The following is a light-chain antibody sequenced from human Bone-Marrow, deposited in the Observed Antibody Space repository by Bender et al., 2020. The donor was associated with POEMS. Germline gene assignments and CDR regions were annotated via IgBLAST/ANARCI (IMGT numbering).Light chain of an antibody. CDR2: EDT. CDR1: ALPKEY. Sequence: SYVLTQPPSVSVAPGQTARITCSGDALPKEYVYWYQQKAGQAPVLLISEDTERPSGIPERFSGSNSGNTATLTISRVEAGDEADYYCQVWASVSDHVVFGGGTKLTVL. V-gene: IGLV3-21*02. CDR3: QVWASVSDHVV. J-gene: IGLJ2*01.